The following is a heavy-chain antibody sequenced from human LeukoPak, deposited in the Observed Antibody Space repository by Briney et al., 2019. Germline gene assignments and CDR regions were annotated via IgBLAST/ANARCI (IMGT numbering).Heavy chain of an antibody. CDR3: ARDIRYAPLAYCGGDCSTDAFDI. Sequence: SVKVSCKASGGTFSSYAISWVRQAPGQGPEWMGGIIPIFGTANYAQKFQGRVTITADESTSTAYMELSSLRSEDTAVYYCARDIRYAPLAYCGGDCSTDAFDIWGQGTMVTVS. V-gene: IGHV1-69*01. J-gene: IGHJ3*02. CDR1: GGTFSSYA. D-gene: IGHD2-21*01. CDR2: IIPIFGTA.